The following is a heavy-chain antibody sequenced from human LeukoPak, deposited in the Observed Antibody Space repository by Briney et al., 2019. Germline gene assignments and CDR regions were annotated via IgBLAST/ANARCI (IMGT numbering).Heavy chain of an antibody. D-gene: IGHD2-2*01. CDR3: AKDCSSTSCLDY. CDR1: GFTFSSYG. J-gene: IGHJ4*02. V-gene: IGHV3-30*02. Sequence: GGSLRLSCAASGFTFSSYGMRWVRQAPGKGLEWVAFIRYDGSNKYYADSVKGRFTISRDNSKNTLNLQMNSLRAEDTAVYYCAKDCSSTSCLDYWGQGTLVTVSS. CDR2: IRYDGSNK.